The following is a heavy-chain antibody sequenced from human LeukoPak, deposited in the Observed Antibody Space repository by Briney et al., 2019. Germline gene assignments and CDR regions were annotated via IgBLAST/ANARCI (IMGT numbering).Heavy chain of an antibody. D-gene: IGHD6-13*01. J-gene: IGHJ4*02. V-gene: IGHV3-74*01. Sequence: TGGSLRLSCAASSFTFSRYWFHWVRQAPGKGLDWVSRIDTNGRTTDYADSVKGRFTISGDNAKNTLFLEMNSLRAEDTAIYYCARDLAGADDYWGQGTLVTVSS. CDR1: SFTFSRYW. CDR3: ARDLAGADDY. CDR2: IDTNGRTT.